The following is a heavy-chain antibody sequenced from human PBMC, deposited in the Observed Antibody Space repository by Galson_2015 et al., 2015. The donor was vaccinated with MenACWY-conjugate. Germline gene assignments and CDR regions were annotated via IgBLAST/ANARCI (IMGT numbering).Heavy chain of an antibody. CDR1: GFSLTTAGLV. Sequence: LVNPTQTLTLTCSVSGFSLTTAGLVLSWIRQPPGKALEWLAHISSNDRTSYHTSLQSRLTISKDTSQRQVVLSMTNMDPVDTGTYYCARLTRAGDRGDWGQGTLVTVSS. D-gene: IGHD2-21*02. CDR3: ARLTRAGDRGD. CDR2: ISSNDRT. V-gene: IGHV2-26*01. J-gene: IGHJ4*02.